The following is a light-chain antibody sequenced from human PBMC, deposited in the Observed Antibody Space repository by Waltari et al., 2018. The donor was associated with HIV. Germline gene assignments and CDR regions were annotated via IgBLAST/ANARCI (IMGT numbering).Light chain of an antibody. CDR1: QSLLYSDGNTY. J-gene: IGKJ2*01. V-gene: IGKV2-30*01. CDR3: MQATQWPYT. Sequence: DVVMTQSPLSLPVTLGQPASISCRPSQSLLYSDGNTYLNWCQQRPGQSPRRLIHQVSKRDAGVPDRFSGSGSGTDFTLKISRVEAEDVGIYYCMQATQWPYTFGQGTKLEI. CDR2: QVS.